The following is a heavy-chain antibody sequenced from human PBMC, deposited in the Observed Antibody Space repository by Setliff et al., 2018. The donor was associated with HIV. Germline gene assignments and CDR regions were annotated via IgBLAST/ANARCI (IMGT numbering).Heavy chain of an antibody. CDR3: ARAPGPYGDYNWFDP. V-gene: IGHV4-4*07. J-gene: IGHJ5*02. CDR1: DSGTYY. CDR2: VSSRGDT. D-gene: IGHD4-17*01. Sequence: PSETLSLTCTVSDSGTYYWSWIRQPAGKGLEWIGRVSSRGDTNYNPSLKSRVTISVDTSKNHFSLKLNSVTAADTAVYYCARAPGPYGDYNWFDPWGQGALVTVSS.